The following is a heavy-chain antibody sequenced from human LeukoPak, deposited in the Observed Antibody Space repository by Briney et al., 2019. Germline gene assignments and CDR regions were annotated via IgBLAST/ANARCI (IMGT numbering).Heavy chain of an antibody. V-gene: IGHV3-11*01. CDR3: ARDLPRSSHLSIGY. Sequence: PGGSLRLSCAASGFTFSDYFMTWIRQAPGKGPEWISYISSSGSAILYADSVKGRFTISRDNTKNSLYLQMNSLRAEDTAIYYCARDLPRSSHLSIGYWGQGTLVTVSS. D-gene: IGHD5-24*01. CDR2: ISSSGSAI. J-gene: IGHJ4*02. CDR1: GFTFSDYF.